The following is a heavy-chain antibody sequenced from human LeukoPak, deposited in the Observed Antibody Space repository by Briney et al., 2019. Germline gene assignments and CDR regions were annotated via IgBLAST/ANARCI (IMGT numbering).Heavy chain of an antibody. CDR3: AKDRVVVAATLPDAFDI. V-gene: IGHV3-23*01. CDR1: GFTFNSYA. Sequence: GGSLRLSCAASGFTFNSYAMSWARQAPGKGLEWVSAISGSGGSTYYADSVKGRFTISRDNSKNTLYLQMNSLRAEDTAVYYCAKDRVVVAATLPDAFDIWGQGTMVTVSS. CDR2: ISGSGGST. J-gene: IGHJ3*02. D-gene: IGHD2-15*01.